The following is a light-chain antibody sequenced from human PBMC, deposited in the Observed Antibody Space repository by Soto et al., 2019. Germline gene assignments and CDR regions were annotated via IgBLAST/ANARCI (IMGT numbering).Light chain of an antibody. CDR1: NSDVGAYPY. CDR2: EVA. J-gene: IGLJ2*01. Sequence: QSALTQPASVSGSPGQSITISCTGTNSDVGAYPYVSWYQQHPGNAPKLLIYEVADRPSGVSDRFSGSKSGITASLTISALQAEDEAVYYCSSYATSGTNVIFGGGTKLTVL. CDR3: SSYATSGTNVI. V-gene: IGLV2-14*03.